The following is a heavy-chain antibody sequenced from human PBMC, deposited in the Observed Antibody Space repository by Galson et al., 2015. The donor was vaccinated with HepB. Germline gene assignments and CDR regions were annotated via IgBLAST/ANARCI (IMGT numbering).Heavy chain of an antibody. J-gene: IGHJ4*02. CDR1: GFTFSSYG. D-gene: IGHD3-10*01. CDR2: ISYDGSNK. CDR3: AKIGVPLWDTYYYGSGSHFDY. V-gene: IGHV3-30*18. Sequence: SLRLSCAASGFTFSSYGMHWVRQAPGKGLEWVAVISYDGSNKYYADSVKGRFTISRDNSKNTLYLQMNSLRAEDTAVYYCAKIGVPLWDTYYYGSGSHFDYWGQGTLVTVSS.